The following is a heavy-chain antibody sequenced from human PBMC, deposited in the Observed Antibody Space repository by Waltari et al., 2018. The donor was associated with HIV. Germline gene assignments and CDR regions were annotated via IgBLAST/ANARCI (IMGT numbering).Heavy chain of an antibody. D-gene: IGHD2-21*02. CDR3: AREDLLYCGGDCYPGDY. CDR2: IWYDGSNK. CDR1: GFTFSSYG. Sequence: QVQLVESGGGVVQPGRSLRLSCAASGFTFSSYGMPWVRQAPGKGLEWLAVIWYDGSNKYYADSVKGRFTISRDNSKNTLYLQMNSLRAEDTAVYYCAREDLLYCGGDCYPGDYWGQGTLVTVSS. V-gene: IGHV3-33*01. J-gene: IGHJ4*02.